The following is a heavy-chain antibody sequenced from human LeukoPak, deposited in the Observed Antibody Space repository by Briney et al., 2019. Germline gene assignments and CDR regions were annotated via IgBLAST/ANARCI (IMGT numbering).Heavy chain of an antibody. CDR1: GFTFSTYT. CDR2: INHSGST. J-gene: IGHJ4*02. CDR3: ARGRARRYTY. Sequence: GSLRLSCAASGFTFSTYTMYWVRQPPGKGLEWIGEINHSGSTNYNPSLKSRVTISVDTSKNQFSLKLSSVTAADTAVYYCARGRARRYTYWGQGTLVTVSS. V-gene: IGHV4-34*01. D-gene: IGHD6-6*01.